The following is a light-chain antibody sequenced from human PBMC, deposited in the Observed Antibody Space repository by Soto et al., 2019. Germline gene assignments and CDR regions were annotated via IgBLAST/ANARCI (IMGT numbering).Light chain of an antibody. CDR3: KKYGPSPGT. J-gene: IGKJ2*01. CDR1: QSVRSTY. Sequence: EIVLTQSPGTLSLSPGERATLSCRASQSVRSTYLAWYQQKPGQAPRLLIYGASSRATGIPDRFSGSGSGKDLHLTITRLEPEDFTVFYCKKYGPSPGTCGQGTKLEIK. CDR2: GAS. V-gene: IGKV3-20*01.